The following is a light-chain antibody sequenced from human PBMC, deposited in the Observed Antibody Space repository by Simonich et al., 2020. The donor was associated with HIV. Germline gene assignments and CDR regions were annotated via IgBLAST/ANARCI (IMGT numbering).Light chain of an antibody. CDR2: GAS. J-gene: IGKJ2*01. CDR1: QSVSNN. Sequence: EIVMTQPPATLSVSPGERATLSCRASQSVSNNVAWDQQKPGQAPRHLIYGASTRATGIPARFSGSGSGTEFTLTISSLQSEDFAVYYCQQYNKWPYTFGQGTKLEIK. V-gene: IGKV3-15*01. CDR3: QQYNKWPYT.